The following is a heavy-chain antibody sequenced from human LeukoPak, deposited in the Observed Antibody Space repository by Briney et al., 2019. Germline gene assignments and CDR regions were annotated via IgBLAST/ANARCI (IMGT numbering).Heavy chain of an antibody. J-gene: IGHJ4*02. CDR1: GFTASSNY. CDR2: IYSGGST. Sequence: GGSLRLSCAASGFTASSNYMSWVRQAPGKGLEGVSVIYSGGSTYYADSVKGRFTISRDNSKNTLYLQMNSLRAEDTAVYYCARDLVAAAGTGGYWGQGTLVTVSS. CDR3: ARDLVAAAGTGGY. V-gene: IGHV3-53*01. D-gene: IGHD6-13*01.